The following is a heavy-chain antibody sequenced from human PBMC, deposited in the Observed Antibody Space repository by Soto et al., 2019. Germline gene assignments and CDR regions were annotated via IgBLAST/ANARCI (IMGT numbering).Heavy chain of an antibody. CDR3: ARGHGDYALYYYYYGMDV. V-gene: IGHV4-59*01. CDR2: IYYSGST. J-gene: IGHJ6*02. CDR1: GGSISSYY. D-gene: IGHD4-17*01. Sequence: SETLSLTCTVSGGSISSYYWSWIRQPPGKGLEWIGYIYYSGSTNYNPSLKSRVTISVDTSKNQFSLKLSSVTAADTAVYYCARGHGDYALYYYYYGMDVWGQGTTVTVSS.